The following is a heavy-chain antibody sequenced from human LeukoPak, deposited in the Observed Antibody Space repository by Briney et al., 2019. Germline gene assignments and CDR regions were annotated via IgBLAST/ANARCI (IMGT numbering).Heavy chain of an antibody. V-gene: IGHV1-46*01. D-gene: IGHD5-18*01. CDR3: ARDTVDTAMASQY. CDR2: IDPSGGST. CDR1: GYTFTSYH. Sequence: ASVKVSCKAYGYTFTSYHMHWVRRAPGQGLEWMGIIDPSGGSTSYAQKFQGRVTMTRDTSTSTVYMELSSLRSEDTAVYYCARDTVDTAMASQYWGQGTLVTVSS. J-gene: IGHJ4*02.